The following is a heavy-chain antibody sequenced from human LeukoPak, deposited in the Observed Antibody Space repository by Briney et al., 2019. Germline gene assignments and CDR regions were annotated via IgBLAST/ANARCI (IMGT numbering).Heavy chain of an antibody. Sequence: EASVKVSCKASGYTFTGYYMHWVRQAPGQGLEWMGWINPNSGGTNYAQKFQGRATVTRDTSISTAYMELSRLRSDDTAVYYCARENSSSWYWDNYYYYYMDVWGKGTTVTVSS. J-gene: IGHJ6*03. D-gene: IGHD6-13*01. CDR3: ARENSSSWYWDNYYYYYMDV. CDR2: INPNSGGT. CDR1: GYTFTGYY. V-gene: IGHV1-2*02.